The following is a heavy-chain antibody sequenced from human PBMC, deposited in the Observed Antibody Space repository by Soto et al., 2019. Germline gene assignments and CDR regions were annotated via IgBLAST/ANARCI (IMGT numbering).Heavy chain of an antibody. CDR2: ISYDGSNK. Sequence: QVQLVESGGGVVQPGRSLRLSCAASGFTFSSYDMHWVRQAPGKGLEWVAAISYDGSNKYYADSVKGRFTISRDNSKNTLYLQMNSLRTEDTAVYYCARVQGSGSYWGAFDYWGQGTLVTVSS. V-gene: IGHV3-30-3*01. D-gene: IGHD3-10*01. CDR1: GFTFSSYD. CDR3: ARVQGSGSYWGAFDY. J-gene: IGHJ4*02.